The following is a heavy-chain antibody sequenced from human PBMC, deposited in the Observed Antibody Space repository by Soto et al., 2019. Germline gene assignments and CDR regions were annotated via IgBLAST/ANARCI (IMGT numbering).Heavy chain of an antibody. CDR3: ASVHDYGDLRWFDP. Sequence: GGSLRLSCAASGFTFSSYWMHWVRQAPGKGLVWVSRINSDGSSTSYADSVKGRFTISRDNAKNTLYLQMNSLRAEDTAVYYCASVHDYGDLRWFDPWGQGTLVTVSS. J-gene: IGHJ5*02. D-gene: IGHD4-17*01. CDR1: GFTFSSYW. CDR2: INSDGSST. V-gene: IGHV3-74*01.